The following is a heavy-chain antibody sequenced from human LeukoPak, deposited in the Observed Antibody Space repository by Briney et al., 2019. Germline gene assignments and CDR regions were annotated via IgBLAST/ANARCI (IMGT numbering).Heavy chain of an antibody. D-gene: IGHD3-16*02. CDR3: ARGPPRRLSSPLDY. Sequence: ASVKFSCKASGYTFTSYGISWVRQAPGQGLEWMGWISAYNGNTNYAQNLQGRLTMPTATSTSTAYMELRSLRSDATAVYYCARGPPRRLSSPLDYWGQGTLVTVSS. V-gene: IGHV1-18*01. J-gene: IGHJ4*02. CDR1: GYTFTSYG. CDR2: ISAYNGNT.